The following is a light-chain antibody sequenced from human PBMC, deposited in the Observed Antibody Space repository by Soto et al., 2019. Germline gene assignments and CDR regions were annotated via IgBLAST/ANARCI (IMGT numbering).Light chain of an antibody. CDR2: GAS. V-gene: IGKV3-20*01. J-gene: IGKJ1*01. Sequence: ESVLTQSPGTLSLSPGERATLSCRASQSVSSNYLSWYQQKPGQAPRLLIYGASTRATGIPDRFSGSGSGTDFSLTISRLEPEDSAVYYCQQYCSSPPWTFGQGTKVEIK. CDR1: QSVSSNY. CDR3: QQYCSSPPWT.